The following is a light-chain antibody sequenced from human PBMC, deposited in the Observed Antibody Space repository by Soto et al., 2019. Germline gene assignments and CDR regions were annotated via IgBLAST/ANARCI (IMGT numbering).Light chain of an antibody. CDR1: QTISNY. CDR2: DAS. CDR3: QQRRNWPQT. V-gene: IGKV3-11*01. J-gene: IGKJ1*01. Sequence: DILLAQSPATLSLSPGERATLSCRASQTISNYLAWYQQKPGQAPRLLIYDASNRAAGIPARFSGRGSGADFTLPISSPEPEDFAVYYCQQRRNWPQTFGQGTRVDLK.